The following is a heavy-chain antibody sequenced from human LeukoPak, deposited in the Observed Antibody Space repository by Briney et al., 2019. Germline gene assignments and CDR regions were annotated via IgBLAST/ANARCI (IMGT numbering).Heavy chain of an antibody. CDR3: ARDRH. J-gene: IGHJ4*02. V-gene: IGHV4-38-2*02. CDR1: GHTFSSYE. Sequence: GSLRLFCAASGHTFSSYEMNWVRQAPGKGLEWIGSIYHSGSTYYNPSLKSRVTISVDTSKNQFSLKLSSVTAADTAVYYCARDRHWGQGTLVTVSS. CDR2: IYHSGST.